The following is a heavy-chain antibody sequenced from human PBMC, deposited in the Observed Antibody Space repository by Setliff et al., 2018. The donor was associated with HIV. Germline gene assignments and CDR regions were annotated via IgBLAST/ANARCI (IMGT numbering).Heavy chain of an antibody. Sequence: GSLRLSCAASGFTFSNYEMNWVRRAPGKGLEWVSYISSSGTTIYYADSVKGRFTISRDNAKNSLYLQMNSLRAEDTAVYYCAKDRRYYYGSGSYAAPGVWGQGTLVTVSS. CDR1: GFTFSNYE. CDR2: ISSSGTTI. J-gene: IGHJ4*02. D-gene: IGHD3-10*01. V-gene: IGHV3-48*03. CDR3: AKDRRYYYGSGSYAAPGV.